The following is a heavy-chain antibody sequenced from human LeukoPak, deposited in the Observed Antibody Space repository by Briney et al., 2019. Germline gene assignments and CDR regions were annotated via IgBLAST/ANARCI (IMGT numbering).Heavy chain of an antibody. V-gene: IGHV3-21*01. CDR1: GFTFSSYS. Sequence: PGGSLRLSCAASGFTFSSYSMNWVRQAPGKGLEWVSSISSSSSYIYYADSVKGRFTISRDNAKNSLYLQMNSLRAEDTAVYYCAKDSRGGYNYPGLGSYYFDYWGQGTLVTVSS. J-gene: IGHJ4*02. CDR3: AKDSRGGYNYPGLGSYYFDY. CDR2: ISSSSSYI. D-gene: IGHD5-24*01.